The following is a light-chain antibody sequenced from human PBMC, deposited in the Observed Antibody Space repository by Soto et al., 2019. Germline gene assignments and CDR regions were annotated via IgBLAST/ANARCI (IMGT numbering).Light chain of an antibody. CDR3: SSYAASNNFYFV. CDR1: SSDVGGYNY. V-gene: IGLV2-8*01. Sequence: QSALTQPPSASGSPGQSVTIFCTGTSSDVGGYNYVSWYQQYPGRVPKLMIYEVTKRPSGVPDRFSGSKSGNTASLTVSGLQAEDEADYYCSSYAASNNFYFVFGGGTKVTVL. J-gene: IGLJ3*02. CDR2: EVT.